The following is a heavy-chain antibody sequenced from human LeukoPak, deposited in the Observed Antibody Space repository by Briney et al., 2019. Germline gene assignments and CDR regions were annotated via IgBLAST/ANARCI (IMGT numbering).Heavy chain of an antibody. CDR1: GITFSSYG. Sequence: GGSLRLSCAASGITFSSYGMSWVRQAPGKGLEWVSSISSTGGTTYYADSVKGRFTISRDNSKNTLYLQMNSLRAEDTAIYYCAKDYLRGLFDYWGQGTLVTVSS. CDR2: ISSTGGTT. D-gene: IGHD2/OR15-2a*01. V-gene: IGHV3-23*01. CDR3: AKDYLRGLFDY. J-gene: IGHJ4*02.